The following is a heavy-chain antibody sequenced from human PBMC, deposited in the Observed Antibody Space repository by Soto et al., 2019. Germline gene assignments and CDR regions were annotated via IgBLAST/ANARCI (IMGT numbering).Heavy chain of an antibody. CDR2: ISSSSSYT. D-gene: IGHD5-12*01. J-gene: IGHJ6*02. V-gene: IGHV3-11*06. Sequence: PGGSLRLSCAASGFTFSDYYMSWIRQAPGKGLEWVSYISSSSSYTNYADSVKGRFTISRDNAKNSLYLQMNSLRAEDTAVYYCARGGVVATSGMDVWGQGTTVTVSS. CDR3: ARGGVVATSGMDV. CDR1: GFTFSDYY.